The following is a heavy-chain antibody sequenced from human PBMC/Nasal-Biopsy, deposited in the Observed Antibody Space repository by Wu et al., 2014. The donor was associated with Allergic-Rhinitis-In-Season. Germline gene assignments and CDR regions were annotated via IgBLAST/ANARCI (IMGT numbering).Heavy chain of an antibody. V-gene: IGHV4-30-2*01. D-gene: IGHD3-22*01. CDR3: ARVRNFDSTGFCCKEIDS. J-gene: IGHJ4*02. Sequence: TLSLTCGVSGASISSVPYSWSWIRQPPGKALEWIGYIHHSGSTSYNPSLKSRVSFSVDRSKNQFSLNLTSVTAADTAVYFCARVRNFDSTGFCCKEIDSWGQGTLVTVSS. CDR1: GASISSVPYS. CDR2: IHHSGST.